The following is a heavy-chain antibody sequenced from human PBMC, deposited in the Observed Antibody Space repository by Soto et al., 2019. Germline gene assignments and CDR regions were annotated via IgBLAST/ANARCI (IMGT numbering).Heavy chain of an antibody. Sequence: GGSLRLSCAASGFTFGSYGMHWVRQAPGKGLEWVAVIWYDGSNKYYADSVKGRFTISRDNSKNTLYLQMNSLRAEDTAVYYCARDSDSSGSDAFDIWGQGTMVTVSS. D-gene: IGHD3-22*01. CDR3: ARDSDSSGSDAFDI. V-gene: IGHV3-33*01. CDR2: IWYDGSNK. CDR1: GFTFGSYG. J-gene: IGHJ3*02.